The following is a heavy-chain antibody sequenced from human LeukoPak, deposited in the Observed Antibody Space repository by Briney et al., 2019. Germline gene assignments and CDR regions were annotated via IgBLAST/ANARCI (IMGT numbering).Heavy chain of an antibody. CDR3: ARGIESYGDYGY. CDR1: GGSISGSY. Sequence: SETLSLTCTVSGGSISGSYLSWIRQPPGKGLEWIAYMYNSGSTNYNPSLKSRVTISIDTSKNQFSLKLSSLTAADTAIYYCARGIESYGDYGYWGQGILVTVSS. D-gene: IGHD4-17*01. J-gene: IGHJ4*02. CDR2: MYNSGST. V-gene: IGHV4-59*01.